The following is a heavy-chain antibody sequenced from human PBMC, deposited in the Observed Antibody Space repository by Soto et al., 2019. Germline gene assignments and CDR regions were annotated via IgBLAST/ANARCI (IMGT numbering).Heavy chain of an antibody. D-gene: IGHD3-16*01. Sequence: QVQLQESGPGLVKPSETLSLSCSVSGGSISGHYWSWVRQTPGKGLEWIGYMYYSGSTNYNPSLTSRVTSAVDTSKNHFSLRLTSVTAADTAVYYCARGPYYDLIWNYYYMDVWGKGTTVTVSS. V-gene: IGHV4-59*08. J-gene: IGHJ6*03. CDR3: ARGPYYDLIWNYYYMDV. CDR2: MYYSGST. CDR1: GGSISGHY.